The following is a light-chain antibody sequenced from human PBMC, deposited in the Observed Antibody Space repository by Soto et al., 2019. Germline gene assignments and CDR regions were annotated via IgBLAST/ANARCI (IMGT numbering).Light chain of an antibody. V-gene: IGKV3-11*01. CDR1: QSVTNF. Sequence: EIVLTQSPGTLSLSPGERATLSCRVSQSVTNFLAWYQQKPGQSPSLLIYNASHRATGIPARFSGSGSGTDFTLTTSSLEPEEFAVYYWQQRYRWPETFGQGTKVEIK. CDR2: NAS. CDR3: QQRYRWPET. J-gene: IGKJ1*01.